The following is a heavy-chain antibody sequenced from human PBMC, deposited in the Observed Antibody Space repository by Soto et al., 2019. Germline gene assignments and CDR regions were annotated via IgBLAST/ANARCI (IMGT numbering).Heavy chain of an antibody. CDR2: IHSTRST. D-gene: IGHD4-17*01. CDR1: GGSISSGDYY. Sequence: SETLSLTCTVSGGSISSGDYYWSWIRQPAGKGLEWIGRIHSTRSTNYNPSLKSRVTMSVDTSKNQFSLKLNLTSVTAADTAVYYCARSPAYGDYANLDTWGQGTLVTVS. CDR3: ARSPAYGDYANLDT. J-gene: IGHJ5*02. V-gene: IGHV4-61*02.